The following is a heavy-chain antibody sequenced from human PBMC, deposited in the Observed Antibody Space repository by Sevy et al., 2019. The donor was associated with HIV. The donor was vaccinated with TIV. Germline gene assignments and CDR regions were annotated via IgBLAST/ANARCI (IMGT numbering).Heavy chain of an antibody. J-gene: IGHJ3*02. Sequence: SETLSLTCTVSGSSMTGYYWSWIRQPPGEGLEYIAYFYDTGNVNYNPSLKSRVTMSLDTANKQFSLRLSSVSAADTAVYYCARKDCSGAHCYVSYSDTPLDAYDIWGPGIMVTVSS. CDR1: GSSMTGYY. CDR2: FYDTGNV. CDR3: ARKDCSGAHCYVSYSDTPLDAYDI. D-gene: IGHD2-15*01. V-gene: IGHV4-59*13.